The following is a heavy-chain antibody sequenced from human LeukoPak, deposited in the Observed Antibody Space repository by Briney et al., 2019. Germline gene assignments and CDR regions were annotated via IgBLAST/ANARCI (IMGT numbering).Heavy chain of an antibody. J-gene: IGHJ4*02. V-gene: IGHV3-21*01. D-gene: IGHD5-12*01. CDR1: GFTFSSYS. CDR2: ISSSSSYI. CDR3: ARDERYSGYDLWYYFDY. Sequence: GGSLRLSCAASGFTFSSYSMNWVRQAPGKGLEWVSSISSSSSYIYYADSVKGRFTISRDNAKNSLCLQMNSLRAEDTAVYYCARDERYSGYDLWYYFDYWGQGTLVTVSS.